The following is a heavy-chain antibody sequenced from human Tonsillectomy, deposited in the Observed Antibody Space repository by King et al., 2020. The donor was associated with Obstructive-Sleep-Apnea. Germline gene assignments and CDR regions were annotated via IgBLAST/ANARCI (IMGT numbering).Heavy chain of an antibody. CDR3: ARDFLPVIYSSGSSQLDY. D-gene: IGHD6-19*01. J-gene: IGHJ4*02. V-gene: IGHV1-46*01. Sequence: VQLVESGAEVKKPGASVKVSCKASGYTVTSYYMHWVRQAPGQGLEWMGIINPSGGSTSDDQKFQGRVTMTRDTSTSIVYMELSSLRSEDTAVYYCARDFLPVIYSSGSSQLDYWGQGTLVTVSS. CDR2: INPSGGST. CDR1: GYTVTSYY.